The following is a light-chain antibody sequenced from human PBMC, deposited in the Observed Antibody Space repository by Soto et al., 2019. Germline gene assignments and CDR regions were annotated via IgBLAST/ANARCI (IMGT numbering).Light chain of an antibody. V-gene: IGLV1-47*01. CDR2: RNN. Sequence: QAVVTQPPSASGTPGQRVTISCSGSSSNIGSNYVYWYQQLPGTAPKLLIYRNNQRPSGVPDRFSGSKSGTYASLAISGLRSEDEADYYCAAWDDSLSGVVFGGGTKLTVL. J-gene: IGLJ2*01. CDR1: SSNIGSNY. CDR3: AAWDDSLSGVV.